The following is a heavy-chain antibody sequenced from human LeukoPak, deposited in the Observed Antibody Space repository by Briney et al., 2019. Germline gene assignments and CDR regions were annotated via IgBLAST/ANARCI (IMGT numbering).Heavy chain of an antibody. Sequence: ASVKVSCKASGYTFTSYDINWVRQATGQGLEWMGWMNPNSGNTGYAQKFQGRVTMTRNTSISTAYMELSSLRSEDTAVYYCARVVVVPAATKQYHYGMDVWGQGTTVTVSS. CDR3: ARVVVVPAATKQYHYGMDV. V-gene: IGHV1-8*01. CDR1: GYTFTSYD. J-gene: IGHJ6*02. D-gene: IGHD2-2*01. CDR2: MNPNSGNT.